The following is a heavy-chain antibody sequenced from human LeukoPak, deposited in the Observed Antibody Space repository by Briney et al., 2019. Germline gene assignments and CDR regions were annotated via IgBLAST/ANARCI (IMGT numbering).Heavy chain of an antibody. V-gene: IGHV3-23*01. D-gene: IGHD1-26*01. CDR2: ISGSGGST. CDR1: GFTFSSYA. J-gene: IGHJ4*02. CDR3: AKAPYILPEYHSGSYSYFDY. Sequence: RASLRLSCAASGFTFSSYAMSWVRQAPGKGLEWVSAISGSGGSTYYADSVKGRFTISRDNSKNTLYLQMNSLRAEDTAVYYCAKAPYILPEYHSGSYSYFDYWGQGTLVTVSS.